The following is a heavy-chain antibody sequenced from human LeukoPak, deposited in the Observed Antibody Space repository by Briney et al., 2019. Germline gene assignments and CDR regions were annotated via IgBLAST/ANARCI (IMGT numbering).Heavy chain of an antibody. CDR3: VSLYSGLRWFPFDY. V-gene: IGHV3-21*01. D-gene: IGHD4-23*01. CDR2: ISSSSSYI. J-gene: IGHJ4*02. CDR1: GFTFSSYS. Sequence: GGSLRLSCAASGFTFSSYSMNWVRQAPGKGLEWVSSISSSSSYIYYADSVKGRFTISRDNAKNALYLQMNSLRAEDTAVYYCVSLYSGLRWFPFDYWGQGTLVTVSS.